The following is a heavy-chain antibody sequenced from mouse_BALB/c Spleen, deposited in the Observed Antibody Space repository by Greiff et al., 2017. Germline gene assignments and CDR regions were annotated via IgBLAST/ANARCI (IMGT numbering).Heavy chain of an antibody. V-gene: IGHV1-7*01. D-gene: IGHD2-3*01. CDR3: AKRDLDGDY. Sequence: VQLHQSGAELAKPGASVKMSCKASGYTFTSYWMHWVKQRPGQGLEWIGYINPSTGYTEYNQKFKDKATLTADKSSSTAYMQLSSLTSEDSAVYYCAKRDLDGDYWGQGTTLTVSS. CDR1: GYTFTSYW. CDR2: INPSTGYT. J-gene: IGHJ2*01.